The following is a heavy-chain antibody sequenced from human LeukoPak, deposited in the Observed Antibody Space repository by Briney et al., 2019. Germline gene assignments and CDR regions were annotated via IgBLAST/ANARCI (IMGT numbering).Heavy chain of an antibody. CDR2: ISAYNGNT. J-gene: IGHJ3*02. CDR3: ARSLAHYYGSGSWDDAFDI. Sequence: ASVKVSCKASGYTFTSYGISWVRQAPGQGLEWMGWISAYNGNTNYAQKLQGRVTMTTDTSTSTAYMELRSLRSDDTAVYYCARSLAHYYGSGSWDDAFDIWGQGTMVTVSS. D-gene: IGHD3-10*01. CDR1: GYTFTSYG. V-gene: IGHV1-18*01.